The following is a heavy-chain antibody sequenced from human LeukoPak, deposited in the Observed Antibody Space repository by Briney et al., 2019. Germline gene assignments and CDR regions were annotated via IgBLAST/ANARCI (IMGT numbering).Heavy chain of an antibody. CDR2: IRYDGSNK. Sequence: PGGSLRLSCAASGFTFSSYGMHWVRQAPGKGLEWVAFIRYDGSNKYYADSVKGRFTISRDSSKNTLYLQMNSLRAEDTAVYYCARDPTAAAGTRGSQTDYWGQGTLVTVSS. CDR1: GFTFSSYG. D-gene: IGHD6-13*01. CDR3: ARDPTAAAGTRGSQTDY. V-gene: IGHV3-30*02. J-gene: IGHJ4*02.